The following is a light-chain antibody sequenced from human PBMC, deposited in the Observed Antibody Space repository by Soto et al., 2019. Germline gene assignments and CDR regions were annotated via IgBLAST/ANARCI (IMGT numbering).Light chain of an antibody. CDR2: TND. Sequence: QSVLTQPPSASGTPGQRVTISCSGTNSYIGSNYVHWYQKVSGKAPKLLIYTNDQRPSGVPDRFSGSRSGASASLAISGLRPEDEADYYCATWDATLSGPVFGGGTKLTVL. CDR1: NSYIGSNY. V-gene: IGLV1-47*01. CDR3: ATWDATLSGPV. J-gene: IGLJ3*02.